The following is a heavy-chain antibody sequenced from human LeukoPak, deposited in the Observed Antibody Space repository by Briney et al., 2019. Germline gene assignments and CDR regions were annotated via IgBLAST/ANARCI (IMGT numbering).Heavy chain of an antibody. CDR1: GYTFTSYY. D-gene: IGHD1-26*01. J-gene: IGHJ4*02. Sequence: GASVKVSCKASGYTFTSYYMHWVRQAPGQGLEWMGIINPSGGSTSYAQKFQGRVTMTRDTSTSTVYMELSSLRSEDTAVYYCARDLGRSGGSYYFDYWGQGTLVTVSS. V-gene: IGHV1-46*01. CDR3: ARDLGRSGGSYYFDY. CDR2: INPSGGST.